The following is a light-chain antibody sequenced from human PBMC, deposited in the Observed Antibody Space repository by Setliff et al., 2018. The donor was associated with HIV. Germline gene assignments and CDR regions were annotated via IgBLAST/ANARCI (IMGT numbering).Light chain of an antibody. Sequence: QSALTQHASVSGSPGQSITISCTGISSDVGTYNFVSWYQQHPGKAPKLMIYDVSNRPSGVSNCFSGSKSGNTASLTISGLQAEDEADYYCSSYKSIPLYVFGTGTKVTVL. CDR3: SSYKSIPLYV. V-gene: IGLV2-14*03. CDR1: SSDVGTYNF. J-gene: IGLJ1*01. CDR2: DVS.